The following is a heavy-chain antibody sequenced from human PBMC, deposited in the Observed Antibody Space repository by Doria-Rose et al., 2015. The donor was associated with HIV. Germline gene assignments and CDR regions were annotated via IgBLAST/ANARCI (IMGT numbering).Heavy chain of an antibody. V-gene: IGHV2-26*01. CDR2: IFSDDVR. J-gene: IGHJ4*02. CDR3: ARIKSSRWYHKYYFDF. CDR1: GVSLSSPGMG. D-gene: IGHD6-13*01. Sequence: QVTLKEPGPVLVKPTETLTLTCTVSGVSLSSPGMGVSWIRQPPGKALEWLANIFSDDVRYYKTSLKSRLTIFRGTSKSQVVLTMTDMDPVDTATYYCARIKSSRWYHKYYFDFWGQGTLVIVSA.